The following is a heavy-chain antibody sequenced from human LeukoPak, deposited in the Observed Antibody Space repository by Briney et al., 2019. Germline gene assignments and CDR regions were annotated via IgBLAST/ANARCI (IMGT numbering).Heavy chain of an antibody. CDR2: ISGSGGST. J-gene: IGHJ4*02. D-gene: IGHD3-3*01. CDR3: VKEQDSGYYRTSDY. V-gene: IGHV3-23*01. CDR1: GFTFSSYA. Sequence: GGSLRLSCAASGFTFSSYAMSWVRQAPGKGLEWVSAISGSGGSTYYADSVKGRFTISRDNSKNTLYLQMNSLRAEDTAVYYCVKEQDSGYYRTSDYWGQGTLVTVSS.